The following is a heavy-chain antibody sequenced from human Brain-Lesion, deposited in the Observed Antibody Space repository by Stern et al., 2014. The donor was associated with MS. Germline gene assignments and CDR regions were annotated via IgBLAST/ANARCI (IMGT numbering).Heavy chain of an antibody. CDR3: ARFPASRPHVFDS. V-gene: IGHV4-4*02. CDR2: SDHSGST. D-gene: IGHD6-13*01. Sequence: QVQLQESGPGLVKPSGTLSLTCAVSGGSISSSNWWSWVRQSPGKGLEWIGESDHSGSTIYHPSLQSRVTVSVEQSKNRFSLNLRSVPAADTAVYFCARFPASRPHVFDSWGQGTLVTVSS. CDR1: GGSISSSNW. J-gene: IGHJ4*02.